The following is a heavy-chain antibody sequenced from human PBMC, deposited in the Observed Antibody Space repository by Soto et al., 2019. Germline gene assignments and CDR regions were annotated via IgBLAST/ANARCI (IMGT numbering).Heavy chain of an antibody. Sequence: QVQLVQSGTEVKKPGSSAKVSCKASGGTFSNYVISWVRQAPGQGLEWMGGIIPLFGTTDYAKKFQGRIATTADESTTTVYMDLSSLRFEDTAVDFCEIDVVSGELSAVWGQGTTVIVSS. D-gene: IGHD3-10*01. CDR1: GGTFSNYV. CDR3: EIDVVSGELSAV. V-gene: IGHV1-69*01. J-gene: IGHJ6*02. CDR2: IIPLFGTT.